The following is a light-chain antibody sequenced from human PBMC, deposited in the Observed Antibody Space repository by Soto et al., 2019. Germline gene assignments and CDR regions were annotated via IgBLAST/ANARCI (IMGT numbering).Light chain of an antibody. Sequence: EIVLTQPPGTLSLSPGERATLSCRASQSVSTSYLSWYQQKPGQAPRLLIYGASSRATGIPYRFSGSGSGTDFTLTISRLELENFAVYYCQQYGSSPPWTFGQVTKVEIK. CDR3: QQYGSSPPWT. V-gene: IGKV3-20*01. CDR1: QSVSTSY. CDR2: GAS. J-gene: IGKJ1*01.